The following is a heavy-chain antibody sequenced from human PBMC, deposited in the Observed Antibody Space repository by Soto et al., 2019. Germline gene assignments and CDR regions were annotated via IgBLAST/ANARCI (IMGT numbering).Heavy chain of an antibody. CDR3: AWMAAYYYYGMDV. D-gene: IGHD1-1*01. V-gene: IGHV4-39*01. CDR1: GGSISSSSYY. J-gene: IGHJ6*02. Sequence: QLQLQESGPGLVKPSETLSLTCTVSGGSISSSSYYWGWIRQPPGKGLEWIGSIYYSGSTYYNPSLKCRVTISVDTSKNQFSLKLSSVTAADTAVYYCAWMAAYYYYGMDVWGQGTTVTVSS. CDR2: IYYSGST.